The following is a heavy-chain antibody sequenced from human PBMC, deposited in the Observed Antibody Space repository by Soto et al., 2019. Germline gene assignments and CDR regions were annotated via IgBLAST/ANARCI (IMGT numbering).Heavy chain of an antibody. V-gene: IGHV3-30*18. D-gene: IGHD3-22*01. CDR1: GFTFSSYG. CDR3: AKDWSSSGYWDDAFDI. CDR2: ISYDGSNK. J-gene: IGHJ3*02. Sequence: QVQLVESGGGVVQPGRSLRLSCAASGFTFSSYGMHWVRQAPGKGLEWVAVISYDGSNKYYADSVKGRFTISRDNSKNTLYLQRNSLRAEDTAVYYCAKDWSSSGYWDDAFDIWGQGTMVTVSS.